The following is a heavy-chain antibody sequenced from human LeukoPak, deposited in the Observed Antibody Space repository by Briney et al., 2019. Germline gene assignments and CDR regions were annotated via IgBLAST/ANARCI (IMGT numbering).Heavy chain of an antibody. V-gene: IGHV3-30*02. J-gene: IGHJ4*02. CDR3: AKDIRDTAMTYFDY. CDR2: IRYDGSNK. CDR1: GFTFSSYG. Sequence: GGSLRLSCAASGFTFSSYGMHWVRQAPGKGLEWVAFIRYDGSNKYYADSVKGRFTISRDNSKNTLYLQMNSLRAEDTAVYYCAKDIRDTAMTYFDYWGQGTLVTVSS. D-gene: IGHD5-18*01.